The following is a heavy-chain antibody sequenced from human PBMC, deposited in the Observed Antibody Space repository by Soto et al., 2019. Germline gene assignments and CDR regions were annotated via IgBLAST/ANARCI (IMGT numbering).Heavy chain of an antibody. J-gene: IGHJ4*02. CDR3: AAPPGGGGY. CDR2: IYSGGYT. CDR1: GFTVSNNY. D-gene: IGHD3-10*01. Sequence: EVQLVESGGGLIQPGGSLRLSCAVSGFTVSNNYMSWVRQAPGKGLEGVSVIYSGGYTAYGDSVKGRFTISRDNSKNTPPLQNKPPTAPGTAVFYLAAPPGGGGYWGQGTLVTVSS. V-gene: IGHV3-53*01.